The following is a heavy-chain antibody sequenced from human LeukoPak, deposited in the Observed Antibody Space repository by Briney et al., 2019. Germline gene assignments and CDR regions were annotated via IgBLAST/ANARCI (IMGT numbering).Heavy chain of an antibody. CDR3: AKYYYTSGSSGGRVFDY. D-gene: IGHD3-10*01. J-gene: IGHJ4*02. Sequence: PGGSLRLSCAASGFTFSSYAINWVRQAPGKGLEWVAVISSDGTNKYYADSVKGRITISRDNSKNTLYLQMNSLRAEDTAVYYCAKYYYTSGSSGGRVFDYWGQGTLVTVSS. CDR1: GFTFSSYA. V-gene: IGHV3-30-3*01. CDR2: ISSDGTNK.